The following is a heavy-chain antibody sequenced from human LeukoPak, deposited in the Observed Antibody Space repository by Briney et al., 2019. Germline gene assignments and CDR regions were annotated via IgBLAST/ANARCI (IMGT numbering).Heavy chain of an antibody. V-gene: IGHV1-46*01. Sequence: ASLKVSCKASGYTFTNYYIHWVRQAPGQGLEWMGLINPGGDNTDYAQSFQGRVTMTRDTSTSTVYMGLSSLRSEDTAVYYCARIRDAYNDAYDIWGQGTMATVSS. J-gene: IGHJ3*02. CDR3: ARIRDAYNDAYDI. D-gene: IGHD5-24*01. CDR2: INPGGDNT. CDR1: GYTFTNYY.